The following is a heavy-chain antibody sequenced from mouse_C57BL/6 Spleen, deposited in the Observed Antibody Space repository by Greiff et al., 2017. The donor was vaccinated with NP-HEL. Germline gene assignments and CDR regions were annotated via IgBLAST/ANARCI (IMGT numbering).Heavy chain of an antibody. Sequence: EVHLVESGGGLVQPGGSLKLSCAASGFTFSDYYMYWVRQTPEKRLEWVAYISNGGGSTYYPDTVKGRFTISRDNAKNTLYLQMSRLKSEDTAMYYCARITTVHDWYFDVWGTGTTVTVSS. CDR1: GFTFSDYY. CDR3: ARITTVHDWYFDV. CDR2: ISNGGGST. V-gene: IGHV5-12*01. D-gene: IGHD1-1*01. J-gene: IGHJ1*03.